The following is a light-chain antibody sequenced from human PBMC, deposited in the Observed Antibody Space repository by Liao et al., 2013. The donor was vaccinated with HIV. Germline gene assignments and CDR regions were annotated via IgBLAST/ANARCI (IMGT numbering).Light chain of an antibody. Sequence: SYELTQSSSVSVSPGQTARITCSGDILTKKYVRWFQQKPGQAPVLVIYKDSERPSGIPERFSGSNSGNTATLTISGTQAMDEADYYCQAWDSSTVVFGGGTKLTVL. CDR3: QAWDSSTVV. CDR2: KDS. CDR1: ILTKKY. J-gene: IGLJ2*01. V-gene: IGLV3-1*01.